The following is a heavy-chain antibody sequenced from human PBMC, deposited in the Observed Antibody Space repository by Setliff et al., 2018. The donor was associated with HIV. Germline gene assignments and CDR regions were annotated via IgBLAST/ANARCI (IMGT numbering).Heavy chain of an antibody. Sequence: SETLSLTCTVSGGSISSGDYYWSWIRQPPGKGLEWIGYIYYRGSTYYNPSLKSRVTISVDTSKNQFSLKLNSVTAADTAVYYCATDCAVVGGTGSLDSWGQGTLVTVSS. V-gene: IGHV4-30-4*08. CDR1: GGSISSGDYY. CDR2: IYYRGST. D-gene: IGHD1-26*01. CDR3: ATDCAVVGGTGSLDS. J-gene: IGHJ4*02.